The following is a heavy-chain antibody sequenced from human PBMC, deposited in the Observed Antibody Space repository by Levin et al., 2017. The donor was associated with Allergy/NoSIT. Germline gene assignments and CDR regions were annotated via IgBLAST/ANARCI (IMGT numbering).Heavy chain of an antibody. CDR1: GYTFTSYW. CDR2: CYALVFDS. J-gene: IGHJ3*02. CDR3: GKASMVAVQFDAFNI. D-gene: IGHD2-15*01. V-gene: IGHV5-51*01. Sequence: GESLKISCKGSGYTFTSYWIGWVRQMPGKGLEWIGICYALVFDSPSLPSFPGPVSISADKSISTAYLQWSSLKASDTDRYCCGKASMVAVQFDAFNIWGQGTKVTVSS.